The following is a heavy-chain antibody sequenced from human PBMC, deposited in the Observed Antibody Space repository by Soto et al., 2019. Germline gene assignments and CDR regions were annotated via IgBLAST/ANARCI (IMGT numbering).Heavy chain of an antibody. D-gene: IGHD3-10*01. CDR3: ATDRRGVTPVDYYYYGMDV. J-gene: IGHJ6*02. CDR2: IYYSGST. Sequence: PSETLSLTCTVSGGSISSGDYYWSWIRQPPGKGLEWIGYIYYSGSTYYNPSLKSRVTISVDTSKNQFSLKLSSVTAADTAVYYCATDRRGVTPVDYYYYGMDVWGQGTTVTVSS. V-gene: IGHV4-30-4*01. CDR1: GGSISSGDYY.